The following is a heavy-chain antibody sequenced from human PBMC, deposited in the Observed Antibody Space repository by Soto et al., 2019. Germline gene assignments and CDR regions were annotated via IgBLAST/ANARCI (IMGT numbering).Heavy chain of an antibody. CDR2: ISSSSSYI. CDR3: SKDKPKYYGMDA. CDR1: GFTFSSYS. V-gene: IGHV3-21*04. Sequence: GGSLRLSCAASGFTFSSYSMNWVRQAPGKGLEWVSSISSSSSYIYYADSVKGRFTISRDNSKNSLYLQMNSLTTEDTALYYCSKDKPKYYGMDAWGQGTTVTVSS. J-gene: IGHJ6*02.